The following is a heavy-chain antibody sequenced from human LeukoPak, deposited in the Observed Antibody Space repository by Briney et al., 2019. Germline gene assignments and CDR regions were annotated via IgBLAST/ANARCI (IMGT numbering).Heavy chain of an antibody. D-gene: IGHD3-22*01. V-gene: IGHV3-23*01. J-gene: IGHJ4*02. CDR3: AKDYYESSVILGGYFDY. CDR1: GFTFSTYG. Sequence: PGRSLRLSCAASGFTFSTYGMHWVRQAPGKGLEWVSAISGSDGTTYYADSVKGRFTISRDNSKNTLYLEMNSLRAEDTAVYYCAKDYYESSVILGGYFDYWGQGTLVTVSS. CDR2: ISGSDGTT.